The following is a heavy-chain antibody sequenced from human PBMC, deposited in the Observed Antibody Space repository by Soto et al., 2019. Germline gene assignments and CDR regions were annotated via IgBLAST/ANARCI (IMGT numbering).Heavy chain of an antibody. CDR1: GYTFTGYY. CDR2: INPNSGGT. Sequence: ASVKVSCKASGYTFTGYYMHWVRQAPGQGLEWMGWINPNSGGTNYAQKFQGWVTMTRDTSISTAYVELSRLRSDDTAVYYCAKERKYHVYFDYWGQGTLVTVSS. J-gene: IGHJ4*01. V-gene: IGHV1-2*04. D-gene: IGHD2-2*01. CDR3: AKERKYHVYFDY.